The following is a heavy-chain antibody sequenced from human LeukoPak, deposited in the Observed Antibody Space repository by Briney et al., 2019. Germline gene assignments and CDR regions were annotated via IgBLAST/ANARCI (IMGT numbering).Heavy chain of an antibody. CDR3: ARHEVTVAGSFDY. D-gene: IGHD6-13*01. J-gene: IGHJ4*02. V-gene: IGHV5-51*01. Sequence: SGESLKISCKGSGYSFTSQWIGWVRQMPGKGLEWMGTIYPGDSDTRYSPSFQGHVTISADNSISTAYLQWSSLKASDTAIYYCARHEVTVAGSFDYWGQGTLVTVSS. CDR2: IYPGDSDT. CDR1: GYSFTSQW.